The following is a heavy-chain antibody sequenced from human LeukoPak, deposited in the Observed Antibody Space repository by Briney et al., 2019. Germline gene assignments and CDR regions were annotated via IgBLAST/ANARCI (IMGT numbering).Heavy chain of an antibody. V-gene: IGHV1-2*02. CDR2: INPNSGGT. CDR3: ARARQRGFDY. Sequence: ASVKVSCKASGGTFSSYAISWVRQAPGQGLEWMGWINPNSGGTNYAQKFQGRVTMTRDTSISTAYMELSRLRSDDTAVYYCARARQRGFDYWGQGTLVTVSS. D-gene: IGHD2-2*01. CDR1: GGTFSSYA. J-gene: IGHJ4*02.